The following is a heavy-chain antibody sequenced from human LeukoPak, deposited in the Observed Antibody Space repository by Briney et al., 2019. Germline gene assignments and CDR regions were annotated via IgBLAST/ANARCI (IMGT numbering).Heavy chain of an antibody. Sequence: PSETLSLTCTVSTHSVSTDYYWGWIRQPPGKGLEWIGNIYHDGSTNYNPSLKSRVTISVDTSKNQFSLKLSSVTAADTAVYYCARGITGTGPDYWGQGTLVTVSS. CDR1: THSVSTDYY. D-gene: IGHD1-20*01. CDR3: ARGITGTGPDY. J-gene: IGHJ4*02. V-gene: IGHV4-38-2*02. CDR2: IYHDGST.